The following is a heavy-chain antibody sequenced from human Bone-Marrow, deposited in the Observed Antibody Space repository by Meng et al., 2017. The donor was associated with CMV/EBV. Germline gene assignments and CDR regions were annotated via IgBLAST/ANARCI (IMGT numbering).Heavy chain of an antibody. CDR2: ISSSSSTI. CDR1: GFTFSSYS. CDR3: ARVLRANAPDY. V-gene: IGHV3-48*04. D-gene: IGHD4/OR15-4a*01. Sequence: GESLKISCAASGFTFSSYSMNWVRQAPGKGLEWVSYISSSSSTIYYADSVKGRFTISRDNAKNSLYLQMNSLRAEDTAVYYCARVLRANAPDYWGQGTLVIVSS. J-gene: IGHJ4*02.